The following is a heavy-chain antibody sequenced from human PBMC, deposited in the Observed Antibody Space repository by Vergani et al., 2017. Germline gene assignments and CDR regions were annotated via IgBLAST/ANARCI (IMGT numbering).Heavy chain of an antibody. CDR2: IYYSGST. D-gene: IGHD3-16*01. CDR3: AREVWGNDYYYYYMDV. V-gene: IGHV4-59*01. J-gene: IGHJ6*03. Sequence: QVQLQESGPGLVKPSETLSLTCTVSGGSISSYSWSWIRQPPGKGLEWIGYIYYSGSTNYNPSLKSRVTISVDTSKNQFSLKLSSVTAADTAVYYCAREVWGNDYYYYYMDVWGKGTTVTVSS. CDR1: GGSISSYS.